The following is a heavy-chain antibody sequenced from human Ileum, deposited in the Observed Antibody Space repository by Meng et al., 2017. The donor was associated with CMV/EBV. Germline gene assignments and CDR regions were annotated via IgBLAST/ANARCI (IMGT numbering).Heavy chain of an antibody. CDR2: IFATGTT. V-gene: IGHV4-4*07. CDR1: GASLDDYY. Sequence: QVQLQESGLGLVKPSETLSLTCTVLGASLDDYYWSWIRQPAGKGLEWIGRIFATGTTNYNPSLKSRVTMSVDTSKNQFSLKLTSVTAADTAVYFCARDRFDPWGQGALVTVSS. J-gene: IGHJ5*02. CDR3: ARDRFDP.